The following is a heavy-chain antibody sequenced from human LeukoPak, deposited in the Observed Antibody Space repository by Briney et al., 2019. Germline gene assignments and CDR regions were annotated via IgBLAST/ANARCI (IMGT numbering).Heavy chain of an antibody. CDR1: GGSISSGDYY. J-gene: IGHJ4*02. V-gene: IGHV4-30-4*01. CDR2: IYYSGST. CDR3: ARTDYDILTGSIDYFDY. D-gene: IGHD3-9*01. Sequence: PSQTLSLTCTVSGGSISSGDYYWSWIRQPPGKGLEWIGYIYYSGSTYYNPSLKSRVTISVDTSKNQFSLKLSSVTAADTAVYYCARTDYDILTGSIDYFDYWGQGTLDTVSS.